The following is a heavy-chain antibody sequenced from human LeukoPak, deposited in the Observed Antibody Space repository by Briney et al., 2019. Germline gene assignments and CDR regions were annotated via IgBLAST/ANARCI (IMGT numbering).Heavy chain of an antibody. CDR2: ISYDGSNK. Sequence: RSLRLSFAASGFTFSSYAMHWVRQAPGKGLEWVAVISYDGSNKYYAGSVKGRFTISRDNSKNTLYLQMNSLRAEDTAVYYCAKDPSPLYCSSTSCSPYGMDVWGKGTTVTVSS. J-gene: IGHJ6*04. V-gene: IGHV3-30*18. D-gene: IGHD2-2*01. CDR3: AKDPSPLYCSSTSCSPYGMDV. CDR1: GFTFSSYA.